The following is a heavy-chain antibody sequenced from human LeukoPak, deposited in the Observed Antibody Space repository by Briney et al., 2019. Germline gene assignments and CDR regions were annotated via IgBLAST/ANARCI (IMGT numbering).Heavy chain of an antibody. J-gene: IGHJ4*02. V-gene: IGHV4-59*12. D-gene: IGHD5-18*01. Sequence: PSETLSLTCTVSGGSISSYYWSWIRQPPGKGLEWIGYIYYSGSINYNPSLKSRVTISVDTSKNQFSLKLSSVTAADTAVYYCAREEAMATGFDYWGQGTLVTVSS. CDR1: GGSISSYY. CDR2: IYYSGSI. CDR3: AREEAMATGFDY.